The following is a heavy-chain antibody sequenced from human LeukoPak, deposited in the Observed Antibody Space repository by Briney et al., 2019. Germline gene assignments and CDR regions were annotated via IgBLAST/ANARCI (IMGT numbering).Heavy chain of an antibody. J-gene: IGHJ4*02. CDR2: IYHSGST. CDR3: ARRSEFDNTHYHYFDY. V-gene: IGHV4-39*01. D-gene: IGHD2-15*01. Sequence: PSETLSLTCTVSGGSIDSRSYYWDWIRQAPGKGLEWIGTIYHSGSTEYNPSLKGRVAIFVDTSKNQFSLILHPVAAADTAVYYCARRSEFDNTHYHYFDYWGQGALVTVSS. CDR1: GGSIDSRSYY.